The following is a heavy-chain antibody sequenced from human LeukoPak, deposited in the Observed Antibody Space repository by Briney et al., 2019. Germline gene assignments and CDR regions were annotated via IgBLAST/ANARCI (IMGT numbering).Heavy chain of an antibody. V-gene: IGHV4-59*01. CDR1: GGSISTYY. CDR3: ARGRIGGPKAPFDY. Sequence: PSETLSLTCTVSGGSISTYYWSWIRQPPGKGLEWIASIYYTGSTNYNPSLKSRVTISVDTSKNQFSLKLSSVTAADTAVYYCARGRIGGPKAPFDYWGQGTLVTVSS. J-gene: IGHJ4*02. CDR2: IYYTGST. D-gene: IGHD3-16*01.